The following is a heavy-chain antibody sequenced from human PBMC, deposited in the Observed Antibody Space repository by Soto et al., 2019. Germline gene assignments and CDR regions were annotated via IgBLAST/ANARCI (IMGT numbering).Heavy chain of an antibody. V-gene: IGHV3-33*01. J-gene: IGHJ5*02. CDR1: GFTFSSYG. CDR2: IWYDGSNK. Sequence: GGSLRLSCAASGFTFSSYGMHWVRQAPGKGLEWVAVIWYDGSNKYYADSVKGRFTISRDNSKNTLYLQMNSLRAEDTAVYYCARDVRLEPLSSWGQGTLVTVSS. D-gene: IGHD1-1*01. CDR3: ARDVRLEPLSS.